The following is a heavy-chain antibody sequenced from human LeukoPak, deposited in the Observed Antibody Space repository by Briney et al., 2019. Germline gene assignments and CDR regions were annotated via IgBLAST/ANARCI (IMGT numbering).Heavy chain of an antibody. CDR2: IIPIFGTA. J-gene: IGHJ4*02. Sequence: ASVKVSCQASGGPFRSYAISWVRPAPGQGLEWMGRIIPIFGTANYAQKFQGRVTITTDESTSTAYMELSSLRSEDTAVYYCARFASGDPFDYWGQGTLVTVSS. D-gene: IGHD2-21*02. V-gene: IGHV1-69*05. CDR1: GGPFRSYA. CDR3: ARFASGDPFDY.